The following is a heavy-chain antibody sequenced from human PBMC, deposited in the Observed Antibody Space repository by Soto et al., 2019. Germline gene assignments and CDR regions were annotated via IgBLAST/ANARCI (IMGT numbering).Heavy chain of an antibody. D-gene: IGHD1-1*01. CDR3: ATGPPNCGRLGINFDY. V-gene: IGHV3-23*01. Sequence: GGSLRLSCAASGFTFSSYAMSWVRQAPGKGLEWVSAISGSGGSTYYADSVKGRFTISRDNSKNTLYLQMNSLRAEDTAVYYCATGPPNCGRLGINFDYWGQGTLVTVSS. J-gene: IGHJ4*02. CDR1: GFTFSSYA. CDR2: ISGSGGST.